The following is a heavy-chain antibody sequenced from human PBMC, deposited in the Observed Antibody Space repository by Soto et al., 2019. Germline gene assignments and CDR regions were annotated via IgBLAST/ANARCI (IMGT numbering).Heavy chain of an antibody. Sequence: ASVKISCKASGYTFTSYGISWVRQATGQGLEWMGWISAYNGNTNYAQKLQGRVTMTTDTSTSTAYMELRSLRSDDTAVYYCARGSIRWLPCYYYYYGMDVWGQGTTVTVSS. V-gene: IGHV1-18*04. CDR2: ISAYNGNT. J-gene: IGHJ6*02. D-gene: IGHD6-19*01. CDR1: GYTFTSYG. CDR3: ARGSIRWLPCYYYYYGMDV.